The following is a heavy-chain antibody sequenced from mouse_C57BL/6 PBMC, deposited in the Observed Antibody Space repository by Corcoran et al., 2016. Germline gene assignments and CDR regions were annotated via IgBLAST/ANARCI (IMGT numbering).Heavy chain of an antibody. CDR1: GYAFSSYW. CDR3: ARRGNYPLYFDY. J-gene: IGHJ2*01. V-gene: IGHV1-80*01. CDR2: IYPGDGDT. Sequence: QVQLQQSGAELVKPGASVKISCKASGYAFSSYWMNWVKQRPGKGLEWIGQIYPGDGDTNYNGKFKGKATLTADKSSSTAYMQLSSLTSEDSAVYFCARRGNYPLYFDYWGQGTTLTVSS. D-gene: IGHD2-1*01.